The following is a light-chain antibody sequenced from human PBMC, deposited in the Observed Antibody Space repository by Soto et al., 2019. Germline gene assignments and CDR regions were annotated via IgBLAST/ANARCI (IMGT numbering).Light chain of an antibody. CDR2: EVS. J-gene: IGLJ2*01. Sequence: QSALTQPASVSGSPGQSITISCTGTSSDVGGYNYVSWYQQHPGTAPKLMIYEVSNRPSGVSNRFSGSKSGNTASVTISGLQAEDEADYYCSSFTSSSTLVFGGGTKLTVL. V-gene: IGLV2-14*01. CDR3: SSFTSSSTLV. CDR1: SSDVGGYNY.